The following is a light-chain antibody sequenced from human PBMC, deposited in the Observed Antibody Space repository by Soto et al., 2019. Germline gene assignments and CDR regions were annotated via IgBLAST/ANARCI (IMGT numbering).Light chain of an antibody. Sequence: DIPMTQSPSFVSASVGDGVNITCRASQGISTWLAWYQQKPGKAPNLLIYAASSLHTGVPSRFSGYRSGSDFILTINSLQPEDFATYFCQQGHSFPFTFGPGTIVDIK. CDR2: AAS. V-gene: IGKV1-12*01. CDR3: QQGHSFPFT. J-gene: IGKJ3*01. CDR1: QGISTW.